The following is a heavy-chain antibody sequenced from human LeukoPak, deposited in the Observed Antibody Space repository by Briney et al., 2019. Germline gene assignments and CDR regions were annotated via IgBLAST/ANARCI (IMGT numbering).Heavy chain of an antibody. D-gene: IGHD3-22*01. J-gene: IGHJ4*02. V-gene: IGHV3-15*01. CDR3: TTDVDYYDSSGYYPQGY. CDR2: IKSKTDGGTT. CDR1: GFTFSNAW. Sequence: GGSLRLSRAASGFTFSNAWMSWVRQAPGKGLEWVGRIKSKTDGGTTDYAAPVKGRFTISRDDSKNTLYLQMNSLKTEDTAVYYCTTDVDYYDSSGYYPQGYWGQGTLVTVSS.